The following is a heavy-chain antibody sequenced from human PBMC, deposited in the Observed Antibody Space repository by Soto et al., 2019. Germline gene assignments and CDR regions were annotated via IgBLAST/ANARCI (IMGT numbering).Heavy chain of an antibody. J-gene: IGHJ6*02. D-gene: IGHD3-10*01. CDR2: ILNDGSNR. CDR1: EFTFSNYG. CDR3: ARDDEYSGNGMDV. V-gene: IGHV3-33*01. Sequence: QVQLVESGGGVVQPGRSLRLSCAASEFTFSNYGMHWVRQAPGKGLEWVAVILNDGSNRYHADSVKDRFTISRDNSKNTLYLQMNSRRAEDPAVYYCARDDEYSGNGMDVWGQGTTVTVS.